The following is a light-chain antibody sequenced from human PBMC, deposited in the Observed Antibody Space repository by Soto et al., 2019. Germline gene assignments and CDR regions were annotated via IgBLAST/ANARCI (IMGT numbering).Light chain of an antibody. CDR1: QDISTY. V-gene: IGKV1-39*01. Sequence: DIQMTQSPSSLSPSVGDRVTITCRASQDISTYLNWYQQKPGKAPKLLIYAASSLQSGVPSRFRGSGSETDFTLTISSLQPEDFATYSCQQNYSTTWTFGQGTKVEIK. CDR2: AAS. CDR3: QQNYSTTWT. J-gene: IGKJ1*01.